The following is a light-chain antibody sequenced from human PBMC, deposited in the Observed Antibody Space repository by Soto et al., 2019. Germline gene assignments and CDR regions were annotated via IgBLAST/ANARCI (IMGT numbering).Light chain of an antibody. V-gene: IGKV3-11*01. CDR3: QQRSNWPPRT. Sequence: EIVLTQSPATLSFSPGERATLSCRASPSVSSYLAWYQQKPGQAPRLLIYDASNRATGIPARFSGSGSGTDFTLTISSLEPEDFAVYYCQQRSNWPPRTFGGGTKVEIK. CDR1: PSVSSY. CDR2: DAS. J-gene: IGKJ4*01.